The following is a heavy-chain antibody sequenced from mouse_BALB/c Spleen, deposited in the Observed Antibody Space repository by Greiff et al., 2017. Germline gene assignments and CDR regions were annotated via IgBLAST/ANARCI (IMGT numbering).Heavy chain of an antibody. Sequence: EVQLQQSGPDLVKPSQSLSLTCTVTGYSFTSGYIWCLIQQLPGNLLEWMCFIHYSGSTNYNPSLKSRISITRDTSKNQFFLQLNSVTTEDTATYYCARNNYGDWGDYFDYWGQGTTLTVSS. D-gene: IGHD1-2*01. CDR2: IHYSGST. CDR1: GYSFTSGYI. V-gene: IGHV3-1*02. CDR3: ARNNYGDWGDYFDY. J-gene: IGHJ2*01.